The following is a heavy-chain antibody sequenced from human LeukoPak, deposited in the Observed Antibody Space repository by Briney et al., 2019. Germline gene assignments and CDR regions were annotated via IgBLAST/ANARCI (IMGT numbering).Heavy chain of an antibody. Sequence: GGSLRLSCAASGFTFSSYWMSWVRQAPGKGLEWVANIKQDGSEKYYVDSVKGRFTISRDNAKNSLYLQMNSLRAEDMAVYYCAREQTPKYGYYFDYWGQGTLVTVSS. D-gene: IGHD4-17*01. CDR2: IKQDGSEK. V-gene: IGHV3-7*01. CDR1: GFTFSSYW. J-gene: IGHJ4*02. CDR3: AREQTPKYGYYFDY.